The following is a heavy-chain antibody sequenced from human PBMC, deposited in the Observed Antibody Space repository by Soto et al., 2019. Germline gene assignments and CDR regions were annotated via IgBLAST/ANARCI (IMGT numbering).Heavy chain of an antibody. V-gene: IGHV1-18*01. D-gene: IGHD3-3*01. CDR1: GYTFTSYG. CDR3: ASNFGVVTHYYYYYMDV. J-gene: IGHJ6*03. Sequence: ASVKVSCKASGYTFTSYGISWVRQAPGQGLEWMGWISAYNGNTNYAQKLQGRVTMTTDTSTSTAYMELRSLRSDDTAVYYCASNFGVVTHYYYYYMDVWGKGTTVTVS. CDR2: ISAYNGNT.